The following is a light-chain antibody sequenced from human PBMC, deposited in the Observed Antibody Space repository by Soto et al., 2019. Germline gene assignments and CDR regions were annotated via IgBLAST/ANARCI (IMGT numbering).Light chain of an antibody. CDR3: QQYGSSPLT. V-gene: IGKV3-20*01. J-gene: IGKJ4*01. Sequence: DIVLTQSPGTLSLSPGERATLSFRASQSVSSSYLAWYQQKPGQAPRLLIYGASIRATGIPDRFSGSGSGTEFTLTISRLEPEDFAVYYCQQYGSSPLTFGGGTKVEIK. CDR2: GAS. CDR1: QSVSSSY.